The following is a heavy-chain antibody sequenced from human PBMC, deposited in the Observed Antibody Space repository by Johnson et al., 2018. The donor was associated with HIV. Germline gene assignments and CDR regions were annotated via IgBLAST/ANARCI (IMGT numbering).Heavy chain of an antibody. CDR2: IRYDGSNK. J-gene: IGHJ3*02. V-gene: IGHV3-30*02. CDR3: AKSPGKDHGGNSGGFDI. D-gene: IGHD4/OR15-4a*01. Sequence: HVQLVESGGGVVQPGGSLRLSCAASGFTFSSYGMHWVRQAPGKGLEWVAFIRYDGSNKFYADSVKGRFTISRDNSKNTVYLQMNSLRVEDTAVYYCAKSPGKDHGGNSGGFDIWGQGTMVTVSS. CDR1: GFTFSSYG.